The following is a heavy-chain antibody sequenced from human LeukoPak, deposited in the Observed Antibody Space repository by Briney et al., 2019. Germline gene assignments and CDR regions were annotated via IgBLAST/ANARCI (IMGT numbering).Heavy chain of an antibody. V-gene: IGHV3-23*01. CDR3: AGSRRGLTHYYDSSGAFDY. D-gene: IGHD3-22*01. CDR2: VTYSGAPT. J-gene: IGHJ4*02. Sequence: PGGSLRLSCAASGFTFSDYAMSWVRQAPGKGLEWVSAVTYSGAPTYYADSVKGRLTISRDTPKNTLYLQMNSLRAEDAAVYYCAGSRRGLTHYYDSSGAFDYWGQGTLVTVSS. CDR1: GFTFSDYA.